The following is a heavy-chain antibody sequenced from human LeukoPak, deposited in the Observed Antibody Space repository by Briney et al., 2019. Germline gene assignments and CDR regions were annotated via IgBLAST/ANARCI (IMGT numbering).Heavy chain of an antibody. Sequence: SETLSLTCTVSGGSISSYYWSWIRQPAGKGLEWIGRIYTSGSTNYNPALKSRVTMSVDTSKSQFSLKLKSVTAADTAVYYCARDDYSNSYWYFNLWGRGTLVTVSS. CDR2: IYTSGST. CDR1: GGSISSYY. D-gene: IGHD4-11*01. V-gene: IGHV4-4*07. CDR3: ARDDYSNSYWYFNL. J-gene: IGHJ2*01.